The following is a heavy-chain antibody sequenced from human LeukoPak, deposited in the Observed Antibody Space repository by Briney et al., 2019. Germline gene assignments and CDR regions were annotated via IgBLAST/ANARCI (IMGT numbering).Heavy chain of an antibody. CDR2: ISSSSYI. CDR3: ARKGGSYPFDY. V-gene: IGHV3-21*01. Sequence: PGGSLRLSCAASGFTFSSYSMNWVRQAPGKGLEWVSSISSSSYIYYADSVKGRFTISRDNAKNSLYLQMNSLRAEDTAVYYCARKGGSYPFDYWGQGTLVTVSS. J-gene: IGHJ4*02. CDR1: GFTFSSYS. D-gene: IGHD1-26*01.